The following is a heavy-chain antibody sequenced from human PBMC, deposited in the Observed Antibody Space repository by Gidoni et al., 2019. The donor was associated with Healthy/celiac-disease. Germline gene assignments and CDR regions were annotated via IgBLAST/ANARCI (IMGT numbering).Heavy chain of an antibody. V-gene: IGHV1-69*01. J-gene: IGHJ6*02. CDR3: ARIRHYYYGMDV. CDR2: IIPIFGTA. CDR1: GGTFSSYA. Sequence: QLQLVQSGAEVKKPGSSVKVSCKASGGTFSSYAISWVRQAPGQGLEWLGGIIPIFGTANYAQNFQGRVTITADESTSTAYMELSSLRSEDTAVYYCARIRHYYYGMDVWGQGTTVTVSS.